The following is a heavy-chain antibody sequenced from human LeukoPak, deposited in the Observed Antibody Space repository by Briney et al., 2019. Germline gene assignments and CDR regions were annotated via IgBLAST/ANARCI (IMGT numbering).Heavy chain of an antibody. V-gene: IGHV4-34*01. CDR3: ARGPAVGATVY. CDR1: GGSFSGYY. J-gene: IGHJ4*02. CDR2: NNDSGRS. Sequence: PSETLSLTCAVYGGSFSGYYWSWIRQPPGKGLEWIGENNDSGRSNYNPSLKSRVTISVDTSKKQFSLMLRSVTAADTAVYYCARGPAVGATVYWGQGTLVTVSP. D-gene: IGHD1-26*01.